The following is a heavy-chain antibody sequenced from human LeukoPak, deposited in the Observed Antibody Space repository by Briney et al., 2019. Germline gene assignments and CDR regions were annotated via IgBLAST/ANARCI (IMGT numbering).Heavy chain of an antibody. Sequence: GGSLRLSCAASGFTFSSYAMSWVRQAPGKGLEWVSAISGSGGSTYYADSVKGRFTISRDNSKNTLYLQINSLRAEDAAVYYCARGRVDSNYSHLDSWGQGTLVTVSS. D-gene: IGHD5-24*01. CDR1: GFTFSSYA. V-gene: IGHV3-23*01. CDR2: ISGSGGST. CDR3: ARGRVDSNYSHLDS. J-gene: IGHJ4*02.